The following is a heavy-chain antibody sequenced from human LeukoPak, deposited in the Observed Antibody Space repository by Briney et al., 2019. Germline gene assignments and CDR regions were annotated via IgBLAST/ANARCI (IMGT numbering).Heavy chain of an antibody. CDR2: ISWNSGSI. J-gene: IGHJ4*02. Sequence: GGSLRLSCAASGFTFDDYAMHWVRQAPGKGLEWVSGISWNSGSIGYADSVKGRFTISRDNAKNSLYLQMNSLRAEDTAVYYCAKDYRAVEDGYWGQGTLVTVSS. D-gene: IGHD6-19*01. V-gene: IGHV3-9*01. CDR1: GFTFDDYA. CDR3: AKDYRAVEDGY.